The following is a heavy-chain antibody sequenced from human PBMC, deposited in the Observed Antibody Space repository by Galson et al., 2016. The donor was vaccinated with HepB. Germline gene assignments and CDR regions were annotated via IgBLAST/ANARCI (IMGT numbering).Heavy chain of an antibody. J-gene: IGHJ6*03. V-gene: IGHV4-34*01. CDR3: ARGDNPDYGDYASAYYYMDV. CDR1: GGSFSGYY. CDR2: INHSGST. Sequence: SATLSLTCAVYGGSFSGYYWSWIRQPPGKGLEWNGEINHSGSTNYNPSLKGPFTISVDTSKTQFSLKLSSVTAADTAVYYCARGDNPDYGDYASAYYYMDVWGKGTTVTVSS. D-gene: IGHD4-17*01.